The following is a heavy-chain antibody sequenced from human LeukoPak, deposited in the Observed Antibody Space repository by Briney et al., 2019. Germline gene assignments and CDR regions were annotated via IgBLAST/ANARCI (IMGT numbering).Heavy chain of an antibody. D-gene: IGHD2-2*02. V-gene: IGHV4-34*01. CDR2: INHSGST. CDR3: ARTPYTYYYYYGMDV. Sequence: SETLSLTCAVYGGSFSGYYWSRIRQPPGKGLEWIGEINHSGSTNYNPSLKSRVTISVDTSKNQFSLKLSSVTAADTAVYYCARTPYTYYYYYGMDVWGQGTTVTVSS. J-gene: IGHJ6*02. CDR1: GGSFSGYY.